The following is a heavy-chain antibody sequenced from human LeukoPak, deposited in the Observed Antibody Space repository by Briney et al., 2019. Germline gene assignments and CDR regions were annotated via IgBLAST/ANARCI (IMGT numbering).Heavy chain of an antibody. J-gene: IGHJ4*02. V-gene: IGHV3-23*01. Sequence: GGSLRLSCAASGFTFSSYAMSWVRQAPGKGLEWVSAISGSGGSTYYADSVKGRFTICRDNSKNTLYLQMNSLRAEDTAVYYCAKDGKFSIAVAPSDWGQGTLVTVSS. CDR3: AKDGKFSIAVAPSD. D-gene: IGHD6-19*01. CDR2: ISGSGGST. CDR1: GFTFSSYA.